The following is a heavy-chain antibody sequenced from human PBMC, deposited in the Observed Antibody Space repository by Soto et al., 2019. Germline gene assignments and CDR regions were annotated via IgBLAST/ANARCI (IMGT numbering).Heavy chain of an antibody. V-gene: IGHV4-31*03. CDR2: IYYSGST. J-gene: IGHJ4*02. D-gene: IGHD3-3*01. CDR3: ARDHRDFWSGQGFDY. CDR1: GGSISSGGYY. Sequence: SETLSLTCTVSGGSISSGGYYWSWIRQHPGKGLEWIGYIYYSGSTYYNPSLKSRVTISVDTSKNQFSLKLSSVTAADTAVYYCARDHRDFWSGQGFDYWGQGTLVTVSS.